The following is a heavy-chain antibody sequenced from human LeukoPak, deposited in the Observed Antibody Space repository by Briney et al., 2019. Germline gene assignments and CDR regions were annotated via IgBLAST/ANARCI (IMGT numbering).Heavy chain of an antibody. V-gene: IGHV3-30*04. Sequence: GGSLRLSCAASGFTFSSYAMHWVRQAPGKGLEWVAVISYDGSNKYYADSVKGRFTISRDNSKNTLCLQMNSLRAEDTAIYYCAKDIYDTYGSTDYWGQGALVTVSS. J-gene: IGHJ4*02. CDR3: AKDIYDTYGSTDY. CDR2: ISYDGSNK. D-gene: IGHD3-10*01. CDR1: GFTFSSYA.